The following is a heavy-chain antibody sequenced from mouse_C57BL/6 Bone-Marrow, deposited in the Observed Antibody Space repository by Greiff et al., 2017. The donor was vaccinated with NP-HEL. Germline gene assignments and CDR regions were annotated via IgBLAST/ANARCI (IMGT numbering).Heavy chain of an antibody. J-gene: IGHJ3*01. CDR1: GFTFSSYA. D-gene: IGHD2-2*01. CDR2: ISSGGDYL. Sequence: EVMLVESGEGLVKPGGSLKLSCAASGFTFSSYAMSWVRQPPEQRLEWVAYISSGGDYLYYADPVKGRFTISRFNARNTLYLQMSSLKSADTAMYYCTSGWLSPYWGQGTLVTVSA. CDR3: TSGWLSPY. V-gene: IGHV5-9-1*02.